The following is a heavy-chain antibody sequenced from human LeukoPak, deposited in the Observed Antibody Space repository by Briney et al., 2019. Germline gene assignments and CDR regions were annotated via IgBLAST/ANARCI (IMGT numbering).Heavy chain of an antibody. Sequence: PGGSLRLSCAASGFTLTTYAMSWVRQAPGKGLEWVSYISSSSSIIYYADSVKGRFTIFRDNAKNSLYLQMNSLRDEDTAVYYCARDPYYDSIWGQGSMVTVSS. V-gene: IGHV3-48*02. CDR2: ISSSSSII. CDR3: ARDPYYDSI. D-gene: IGHD3-22*01. CDR1: GFTLTTYA. J-gene: IGHJ3*02.